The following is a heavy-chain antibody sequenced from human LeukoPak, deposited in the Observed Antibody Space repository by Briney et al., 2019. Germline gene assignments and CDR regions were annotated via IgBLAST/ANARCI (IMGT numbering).Heavy chain of an antibody. CDR2: INHSGST. V-gene: IGHV4-34*01. D-gene: IGHD5-12*01. CDR1: GGSFSGYY. Sequence: SETLSLTCAVYGGSFSGYYWSWIRQPPGKGLEWIGEINHSGSTNYNPSLKSRVTISVDTSNNQFSLKLSPVTAADTAVYYCARGNSGYDPSRMDVWGQGTTVTVSS. CDR3: ARGNSGYDPSRMDV. J-gene: IGHJ6*02.